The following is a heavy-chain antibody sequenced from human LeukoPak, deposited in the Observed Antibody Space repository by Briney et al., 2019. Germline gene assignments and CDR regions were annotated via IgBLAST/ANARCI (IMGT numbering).Heavy chain of an antibody. CDR2: INHSGST. V-gene: IGHV4-34*01. J-gene: IGHJ5*02. CDR1: GGPFSGYY. D-gene: IGHD3-22*01. CDR3: ARGSDSSGYYGDWFDP. Sequence: SETLSLTCAVYGGPFSGYYWSWIRQPPGKGLEWIGEINHSGSTNYNPSLKSRVTISVDTSKNQFSLKLSSVTAADTAVYYCARGSDSSGYYGDWFDPWGQGTLVTVSS.